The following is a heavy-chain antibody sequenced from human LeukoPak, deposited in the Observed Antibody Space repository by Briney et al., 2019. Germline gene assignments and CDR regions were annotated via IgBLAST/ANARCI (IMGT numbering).Heavy chain of an antibody. CDR3: ARDLVLRYFDWTNQQQPRDY. V-gene: IGHV3-48*04. CDR2: ISSSSSTI. D-gene: IGHD3-9*01. J-gene: IGHJ4*02. CDR1: GFTFSSYS. Sequence: PGGSLRLSCAASGFTFSSYSMNWVRQAPGKGLEWVSYISSSSSTIYYADSVKGRFTISRDNAKNSLYLQMNSLRAEDTAVYYCARDLVLRYFDWTNQQQPRDYWGQGTLVTVSS.